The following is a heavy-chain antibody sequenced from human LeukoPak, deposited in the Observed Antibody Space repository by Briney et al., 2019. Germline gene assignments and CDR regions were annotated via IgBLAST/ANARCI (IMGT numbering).Heavy chain of an antibody. Sequence: GASVKVSCKASGYTFTSYDINWVRQAPGQGVEWMGWMNPNSGNTGYAQKFQGRVTMTRNTSISTAYMELSSLRSEDTAVYYCARVVKRGTIVGATTPCGYWGQGTLVTVSS. V-gene: IGHV1-8*01. CDR3: ARVVKRGTIVGATTPCGY. CDR1: GYTFTSYD. D-gene: IGHD1-26*01. J-gene: IGHJ4*02. CDR2: MNPNSGNT.